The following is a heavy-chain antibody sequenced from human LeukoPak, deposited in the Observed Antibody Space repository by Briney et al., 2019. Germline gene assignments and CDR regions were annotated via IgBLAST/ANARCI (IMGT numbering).Heavy chain of an antibody. CDR1: GFTFSGYS. D-gene: IGHD3-3*01. CDR2: ISSSSNKI. V-gene: IGHV3-48*02. J-gene: IGHJ4*02. Sequence: PGGSLRLSCAASGFTFSGYSMNWVRQAPGKGLEWVSYISSSSNKIYYADSVKGRFITSRDNAKNSLYLQMNSLRDEDTAVYYCARSDLRFLELLDYWGLGTLVTVSS. CDR3: ARSDLRFLELLDY.